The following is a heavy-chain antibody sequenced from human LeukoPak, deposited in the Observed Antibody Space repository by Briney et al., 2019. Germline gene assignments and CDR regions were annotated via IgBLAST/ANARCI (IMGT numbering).Heavy chain of an antibody. Sequence: PGGSLRLSCAASGSTFSSYGMHWVRQAPGKGLEWVAVIWYDGSNKYYADSMKGRFTISRDNSKNTLDLQMNSLRAADTAVYYCARDGLRGNNWFDPWGQGTLVTVSS. CDR2: IWYDGSNK. V-gene: IGHV3-33*01. J-gene: IGHJ5*02. CDR1: GSTFSSYG. CDR3: ARDGLRGNNWFDP. D-gene: IGHD5-24*01.